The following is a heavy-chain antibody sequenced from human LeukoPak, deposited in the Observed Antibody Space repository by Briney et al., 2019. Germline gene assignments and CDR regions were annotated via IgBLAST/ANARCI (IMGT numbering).Heavy chain of an antibody. CDR1: GYSFTSYG. J-gene: IGHJ4*02. CDR2: ISAYNGNT. CDR3: ARETYYYDSSGYKEFDY. D-gene: IGHD3-22*01. V-gene: IGHV1-18*01. Sequence: ASVKVSCKASGYSFTSYGITWVRQAPGQGLEWVGWISAYNGNTNYAQKLQGRVTMTTDTSTSTAYMELRSLRSDDTAVYYCARETYYYDSSGYKEFDYWGQGTLVTVSS.